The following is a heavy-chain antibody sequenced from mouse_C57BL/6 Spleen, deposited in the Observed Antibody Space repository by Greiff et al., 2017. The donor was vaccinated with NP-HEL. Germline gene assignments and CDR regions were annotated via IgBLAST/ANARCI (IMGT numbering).Heavy chain of an antibody. CDR3: ARITTVVASPYAMDY. CDR2: ISSGSSTI. CDR1: GFTFSDYG. D-gene: IGHD1-1*01. Sequence: EVQVVESGGGLVKPGGSLKLSCAASGFTFSDYGMHWVRQAPEKGLEWVAYISSGSSTIYYADTVKGRFTISRDNAKNTLFLQMTSLRSEDTAMYYCARITTVVASPYAMDYWGQGTSVTVSS. V-gene: IGHV5-17*01. J-gene: IGHJ4*01.